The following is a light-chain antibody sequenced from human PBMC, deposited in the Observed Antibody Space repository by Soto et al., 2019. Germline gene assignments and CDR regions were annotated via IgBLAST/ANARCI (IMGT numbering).Light chain of an antibody. Sequence: DIQMTQSPSTLSASVGDRVTITCRASQSITGWLAWFQQKPGKAPKLLISKASSLQSGVPSRFSGSGSGTEFTLTISSLQPDDFATYYCQQYDNLPLTFGGGTKVDIK. V-gene: IGKV1-5*03. J-gene: IGKJ4*01. CDR2: KAS. CDR1: QSITGW. CDR3: QQYDNLPLT.